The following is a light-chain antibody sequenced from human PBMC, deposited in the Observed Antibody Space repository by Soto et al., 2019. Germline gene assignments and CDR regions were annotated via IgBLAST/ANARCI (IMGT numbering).Light chain of an antibody. CDR3: QHYDASQWT. J-gene: IGKJ1*01. V-gene: IGKV3-20*01. CDR1: QTISSSS. Sequence: EIVLTQSPGTLSLSPGERATLSCRASQTISSSSLAWYQQKGGQAPRLLIYGASTRATGIPARFSGSGSGTEFTLTISSLQSEDFAVYYCQHYDASQWTFGQGTKVDI. CDR2: GAS.